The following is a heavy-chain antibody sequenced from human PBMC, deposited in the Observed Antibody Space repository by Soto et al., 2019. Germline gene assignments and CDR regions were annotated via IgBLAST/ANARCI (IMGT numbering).Heavy chain of an antibody. CDR2: IYYSGST. CDR1: GGSISSGGYY. Sequence: TLSLTCTVSGGSISSGGYYWSWIRQHPGKGLEWIGYIYYSGSTYYNPSLKSRVTISVDTSKNQFSLKLSSVTAADTAVYYCAREIFRNYYYFDYWGQGTLVTVSS. CDR3: AREIFRNYYYFDY. V-gene: IGHV4-31*03. D-gene: IGHD3-3*01. J-gene: IGHJ4*02.